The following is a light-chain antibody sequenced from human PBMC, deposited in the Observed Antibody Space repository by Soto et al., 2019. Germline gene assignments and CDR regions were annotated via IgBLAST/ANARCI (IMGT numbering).Light chain of an antibody. CDR1: SSDVGGYNF. Sequence: QSALTQPASVSGSPVQSITISCTGTSSDVGGYNFVSWYQQHPGKAPKLMIYEVSNRTSGVSNRFSGSKSGNTASLTISGLQAEDEADYYCSSYTSSTPLGYVFGTGTKLTVL. J-gene: IGLJ1*01. CDR3: SSYTSSTPLGYV. V-gene: IGLV2-14*01. CDR2: EVS.